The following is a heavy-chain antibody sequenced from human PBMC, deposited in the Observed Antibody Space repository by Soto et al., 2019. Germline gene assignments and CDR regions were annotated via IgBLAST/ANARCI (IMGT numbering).Heavy chain of an antibody. CDR1: GGSITTTNW. V-gene: IGHV4-4*02. J-gene: IGHJ5*02. CDR2: IYHSGRT. Sequence: SETLSLTCAVSGGSITTTNWWNWFRQPPGKGLEWIGEIYHSGRTNFNPSLKSRVTISIDQSKNQVSLKLSSVTAADTAVYYCARRAVAGTSWFDPWGQGTQVTVSA. D-gene: IGHD6-19*01. CDR3: ARRAVAGTSWFDP.